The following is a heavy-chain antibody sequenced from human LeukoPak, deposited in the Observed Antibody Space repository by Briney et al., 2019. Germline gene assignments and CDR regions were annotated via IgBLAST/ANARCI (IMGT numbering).Heavy chain of an antibody. CDR1: GASITSSSYD. CDR2: IYYSGST. D-gene: IGHD6-6*01. V-gene: IGHV4-39*01. J-gene: IGHJ3*02. CDR3: ARASIAARGAFDI. Sequence: PSETLSSTCTVSGASITSSSYDWGWIRQPPGKGLEWIGSIYYSGSTYYNPSHKRRVTISVDTSKNPFSLKLSSVTAADTAVYYCARASIAARGAFDIWGQGTMVTVSS.